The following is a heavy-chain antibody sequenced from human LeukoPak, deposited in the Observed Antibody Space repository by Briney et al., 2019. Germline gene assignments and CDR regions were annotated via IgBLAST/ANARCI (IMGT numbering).Heavy chain of an antibody. D-gene: IGHD6-19*01. CDR3: ARQVVAVAGTGYFAC. V-gene: IGHV4-39*01. J-gene: IGHJ4*02. CDR1: GGSIRCSSYY. Sequence: PSETLSLTCTVSGGSIRCSSYYWGWIRQPPGKGLEWIGSIYYSGSTYYNASLKSRGTISVDTSKNQFSLKLNSVTAADTAVYFCARQVVAVAGTGYFACWGQGTLVTVSS. CDR2: IYYSGST.